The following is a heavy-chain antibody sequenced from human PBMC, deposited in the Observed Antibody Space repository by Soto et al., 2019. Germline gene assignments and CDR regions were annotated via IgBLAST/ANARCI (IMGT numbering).Heavy chain of an antibody. CDR1: GFTFSTYA. Sequence: QVHLVESGGGVVQPGRSLRLSCAASGFTFSTYAMHWVRQAPGKGLEWVAVISYDGSYKYYADSVKGRFTISRDNSKNLLYLQMNGLGAEDTAVYYCVRVQSKGSDTTYRGYHDYGMDVWGQGTTVTVSS. D-gene: IGHD1-1*01. CDR2: ISYDGSYK. J-gene: IGHJ6*02. V-gene: IGHV3-30*04. CDR3: VRVQSKGSDTTYRGYHDYGMDV.